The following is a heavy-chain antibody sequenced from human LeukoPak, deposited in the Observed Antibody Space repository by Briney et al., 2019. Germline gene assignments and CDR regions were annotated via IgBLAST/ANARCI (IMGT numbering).Heavy chain of an antibody. J-gene: IGHJ6*03. D-gene: IGHD2-2*01. CDR2: IYTSGST. Sequence: PSETLSLTCTVSGGSLSSYYWSWIWQPPGKGLEWIGYIYTSGSTNYNPSLKSRVTISVDTSKNQFSLKLSSVTAADTAVYYCARHRDCSSTSCPYYYYYYMDVWGKGTTVTVSS. V-gene: IGHV4-4*09. CDR1: GGSLSSYY. CDR3: ARHRDCSSTSCPYYYYYYMDV.